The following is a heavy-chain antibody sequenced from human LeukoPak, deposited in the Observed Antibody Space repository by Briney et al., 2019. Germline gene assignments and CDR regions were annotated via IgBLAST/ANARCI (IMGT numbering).Heavy chain of an antibody. CDR3: SKSLQIAYWGGCCSDSFEN. CDR1: GFTFSSYG. CDR2: ISYDGSNK. V-gene: IGHV3-30*18. Sequence: QPGRSLRLSCAASGFTFSSYGMHWVRQAPGKGLEWVAVISYDGSNKYYADSVKGRFTISRDNSKNTLYLQMNSLRAEDTAVYYWSKSLQIAYWGGCCSDSFENWGQGTMVTVSS. D-gene: IGHD2-21*02. J-gene: IGHJ3*02.